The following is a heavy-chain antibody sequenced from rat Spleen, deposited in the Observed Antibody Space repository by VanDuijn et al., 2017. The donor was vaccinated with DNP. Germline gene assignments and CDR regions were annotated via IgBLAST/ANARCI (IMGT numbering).Heavy chain of an antibody. D-gene: IGHD1-12*02. CDR1: GFTFSNYD. CDR3: ARVGDLHDGGDGDVLDV. J-gene: IGHJ4*01. V-gene: IGHV5-22*01. Sequence: EVQLVGSGGGLVQPGRSMKLSCAASGFTFSNYDMAWVRQAPKKGLEWVATISYDGSSTYYRDSVKGRFTISRDDAKNTLSLQMNSLRSEDTATYYCARVGDLHDGGDGDVLDVWGQGTSVTVSS. CDR2: ISYDGSST.